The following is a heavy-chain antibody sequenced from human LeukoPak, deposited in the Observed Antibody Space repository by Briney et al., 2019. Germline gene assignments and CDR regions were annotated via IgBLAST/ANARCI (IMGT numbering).Heavy chain of an antibody. D-gene: IGHD1-14*01. V-gene: IGHV1-2*02. CDR2: VNPNSGDT. CDR1: GYTFTGYY. Sequence: RASVKVSCKASGYTFTGYYMHWVRQAPGQGLEWMGWVNPNSGDTNYAQKFQGRVTMTRDTSNNTAYLELSRLRAEDTAVYYCARSNRPQPDHAESWFDPWGQGTLVTVSS. CDR3: ARSNRPQPDHAESWFDP. J-gene: IGHJ5*02.